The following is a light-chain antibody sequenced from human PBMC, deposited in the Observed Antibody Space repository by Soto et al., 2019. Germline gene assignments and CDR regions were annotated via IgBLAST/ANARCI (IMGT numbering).Light chain of an antibody. J-gene: IGKJ5*01. CDR2: DAS. V-gene: IGKV1-33*01. Sequence: DIQKTQSPSSLSSSVGDRVTIACQASQDISNYLNWYQQKPGKAPKLLIYDASNSETGVPSRFSGSGSGTDFTFTISSLQPEDIATYYCQQYDNLLITFGQGTRLEIK. CDR1: QDISNY. CDR3: QQYDNLLIT.